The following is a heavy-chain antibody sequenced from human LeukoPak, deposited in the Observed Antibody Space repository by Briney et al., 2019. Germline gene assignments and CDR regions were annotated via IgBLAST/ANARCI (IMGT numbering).Heavy chain of an antibody. Sequence: GGSLRLSCAASGFTFNTYTMNWVRQAPGKGLEWVAHINPDGRDTYYVDSVKGRFTISRDNAQNSMYLQMNSLRVEDTAVYYCTSWGDTTAEYFQRWGQGTLVTVSS. CDR1: GFTFNTYT. V-gene: IGHV3-7*01. J-gene: IGHJ1*01. D-gene: IGHD2-21*02. CDR3: TSWGDTTAEYFQR. CDR2: INPDGRDT.